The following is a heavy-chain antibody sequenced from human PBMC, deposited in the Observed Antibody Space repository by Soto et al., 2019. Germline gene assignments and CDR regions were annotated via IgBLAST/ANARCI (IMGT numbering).Heavy chain of an antibody. V-gene: IGHV4-30-4*01. CDR2: IYNGGST. Sequence: TLSLTCTVSGDSVSSFGFHWAWLRRPPGKGLEWIGYIYNGGSTYYRPSLESRMNMSLDATRNHYSLRLTSVTAADTAVYFCARAPVGLDTISYFDYWGQGKLVT. J-gene: IGHJ4*02. CDR3: ARAPVGLDTISYFDY. D-gene: IGHD3-3*01. CDR1: GDSVSSFGFH.